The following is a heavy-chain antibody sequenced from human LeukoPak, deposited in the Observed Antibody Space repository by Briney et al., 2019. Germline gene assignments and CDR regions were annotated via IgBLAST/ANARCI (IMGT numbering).Heavy chain of an antibody. J-gene: IGHJ1*01. CDR2: IWSDGSNK. CDR1: GFAFITYA. CDR3: ARGLDLGYFQR. Sequence: GGSLRLSCIVSGFAFITYAWHWFRQAPAKGREWVAVIWSDGSNKYYKDSVKGRFTISRDNLKNTLYLQMNSLRAEDTAVYRCARGLDLGYFQRWGQGTLVTVSS. D-gene: IGHD7-27*01. V-gene: IGHV3-33*01.